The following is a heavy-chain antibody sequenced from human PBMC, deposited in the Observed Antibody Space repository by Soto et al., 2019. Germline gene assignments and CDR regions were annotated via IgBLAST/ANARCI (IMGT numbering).Heavy chain of an antibody. CDR1: GYTFTGYY. D-gene: IGHD1-26*01. CDR3: ARGSPLGRGYSYYYYGMDV. V-gene: IGHV1-2*04. CDR2: INPNSGGT. Sequence: ASVKVSCKASGYTFTGYYMHWVRQAPGQGLEWMGWINPNSGGTNYAQKFQGWVTMTRDTSISTAYMELSRPRSDDTAVYYCARGSPLGRGYSYYYYGMDVWGQGTTVTVSS. J-gene: IGHJ6*02.